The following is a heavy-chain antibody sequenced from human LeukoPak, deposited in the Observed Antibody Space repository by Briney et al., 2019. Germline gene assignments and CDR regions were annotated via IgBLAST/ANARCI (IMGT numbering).Heavy chain of an antibody. CDR3: AGAPRVYFDY. D-gene: IGHD4/OR15-4a*01. CDR2: SSDGGGT. CDR1: GGSFNGHY. J-gene: IGHJ4*02. V-gene: IGHV4-34*01. Sequence: LETPSPTRAVYGGSFNGHYWGWIRPSPGEGLEWIGESSDGGGTKFNPSLKSRVSISADTSKNQFSLKLSSVTAADTAVYYCAGAPRVYFDYWGQGTLVTVSS.